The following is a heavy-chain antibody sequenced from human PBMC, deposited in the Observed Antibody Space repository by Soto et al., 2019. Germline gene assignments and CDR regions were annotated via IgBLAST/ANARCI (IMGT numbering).Heavy chain of an antibody. V-gene: IGHV4-59*01. D-gene: IGHD6-13*01. Sequence: SETLSLTCTVAGGSISSYYWSWIRQPPGKGLEWIGYIYYSGSTNYNPSLKSRVTISVDTSKNQFSLKLSSMTAADTAVYYCARFKGGYSRPQIYYYYYMDVWGKGTTVTVSS. CDR2: IYYSGST. J-gene: IGHJ6*03. CDR3: ARFKGGYSRPQIYYYYYMDV. CDR1: GGSISSYY.